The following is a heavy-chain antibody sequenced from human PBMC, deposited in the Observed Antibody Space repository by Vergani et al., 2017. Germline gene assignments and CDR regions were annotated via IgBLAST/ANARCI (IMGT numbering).Heavy chain of an antibody. J-gene: IGHJ5*02. CDR2: IYWDDDQ. V-gene: IGHV2-5*02. Sequence: QITLKESGPTLVKPTQSLTLTCTFSGFSLSTSGVGVGWLRQPPGKALEWLARIYWDDDQRYSPSLKSRLTITKDTSKNQVVLTMTNMDPVDTATYYCAHTPDSSGYYRNWFDPWGQGTLVTVSS. CDR1: GFSLSTSGVG. D-gene: IGHD3-22*01. CDR3: AHTPDSSGYYRNWFDP.